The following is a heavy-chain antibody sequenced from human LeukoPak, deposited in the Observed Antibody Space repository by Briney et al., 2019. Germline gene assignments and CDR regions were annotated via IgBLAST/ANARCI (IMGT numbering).Heavy chain of an antibody. Sequence: GGSLRLSCAASGFTFSSYWMSWVRQAPGKGLEWVANIKQDGSEKYYVDSVKGRFTISRDNAKNSLYLQMNSLRAEDTAVYYCARAYDFWSSYYTDYFDYWGQGTLVTVSS. CDR3: ARAYDFWSSYYTDYFDY. J-gene: IGHJ4*02. D-gene: IGHD3-3*01. CDR2: IKQDGSEK. CDR1: GFTFSSYW. V-gene: IGHV3-7*04.